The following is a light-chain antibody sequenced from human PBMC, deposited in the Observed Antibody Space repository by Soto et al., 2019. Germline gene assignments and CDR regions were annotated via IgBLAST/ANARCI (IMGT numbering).Light chain of an antibody. CDR3: QQYNDWPRT. V-gene: IGKV3-15*01. Sequence: EIVLTQSPGTLSLSPGESATLSCRASQSIGRNFLAWFQHKPGQAPRLLIYGSSTRATGVPPRFSGSASGTEFTLTISSLQSEDFGVYYCQQYNDWPRTFGQGTRLEIK. CDR2: GSS. J-gene: IGKJ5*01. CDR1: QSIGRN.